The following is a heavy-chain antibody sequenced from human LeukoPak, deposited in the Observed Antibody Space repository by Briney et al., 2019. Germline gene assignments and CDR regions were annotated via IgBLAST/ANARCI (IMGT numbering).Heavy chain of an antibody. D-gene: IGHD3-22*01. V-gene: IGHV3-15*07. CDR2: IEAKAHGGTT. CDR3: STDPFYDSAGFAF. J-gene: IGHJ4*02. CDR1: SYTFSDAW. Sequence: GGSLRLSCAASSYTFSDAWMNWVRQAPGKGLEWVGRIEAKAHGGTTDYAAPVKGRFTISSDDSKDTLYLLMSSLKTEDTAVYYCSTDPFYDSAGFAFWGQGTLVTVS.